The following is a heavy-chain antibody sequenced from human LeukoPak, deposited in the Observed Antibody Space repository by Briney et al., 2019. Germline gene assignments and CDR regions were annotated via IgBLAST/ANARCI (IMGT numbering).Heavy chain of an antibody. D-gene: IGHD3-9*01. V-gene: IGHV4-30-4*01. CDR3: ARRGTYDIDAFDI. CDR1: GGSISSGRYY. J-gene: IGHJ3*02. CDR2: IYYSGTT. Sequence: SQTLSLTCTFSGGSISSGRYYWSWIRQPPGKGLEWIGYIYYSGTTYHNPSLKSRLTISVDTSKNQFSLKLSSVTAADTAVYYCARRGTYDIDAFDIWGQGTMVTVSS.